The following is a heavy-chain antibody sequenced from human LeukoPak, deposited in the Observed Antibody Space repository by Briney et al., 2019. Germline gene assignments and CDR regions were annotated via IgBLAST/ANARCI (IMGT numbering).Heavy chain of an antibody. CDR3: ARDMGPTVTTKTYYFDY. V-gene: IGHV4-61*02. Sequence: SETLSLTCTVSGGSISSGSYYWGWIRQPPGKGLEWIGRAHTSGSTNYNPSLKSRVTMSVDTSKNQFSLKLSSVTAADTAIYYCARDMGPTVTTKTYYFDYWGQGTLVTVAS. J-gene: IGHJ4*02. CDR1: GGSISSGSYY. D-gene: IGHD4-17*01. CDR2: AHTSGST.